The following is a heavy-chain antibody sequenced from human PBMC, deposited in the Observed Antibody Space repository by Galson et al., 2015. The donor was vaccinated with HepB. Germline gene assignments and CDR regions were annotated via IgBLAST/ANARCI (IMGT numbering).Heavy chain of an antibody. V-gene: IGHV1-3*01. CDR2: INAGNGNT. D-gene: IGHD3-3*01. CDR1: GYTFTSYA. Sequence: SVKVSCKASGYTFTSYAMHWVRQAPGQRLEWMGWINAGNGNTKYSQKFQGRVTITRDTSASTAYMELSSLRSEDTAVYYCARDRGDFWSGYFDYYYYMDVWGKGTPVTVSS. CDR3: ARDRGDFWSGYFDYYYYMDV. J-gene: IGHJ6*03.